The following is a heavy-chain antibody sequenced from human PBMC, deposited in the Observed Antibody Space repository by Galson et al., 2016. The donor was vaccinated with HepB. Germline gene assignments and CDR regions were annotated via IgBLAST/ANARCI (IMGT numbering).Heavy chain of an antibody. CDR1: GFTFSRYG. CDR2: IWKDGTQN. Sequence: SLRLSCAASGFTFSRYGMHWVRQAPGKGLEWVAVIWKDGTQNYYGESVKGRFTISRDNSNNTLYLQMNSLRGEDTAVYYCARSDTAMVADLDSWGQGTQVIVSS. V-gene: IGHV3-33*01. CDR3: ARSDTAMVADLDS. J-gene: IGHJ4*02. D-gene: IGHD5-18*01.